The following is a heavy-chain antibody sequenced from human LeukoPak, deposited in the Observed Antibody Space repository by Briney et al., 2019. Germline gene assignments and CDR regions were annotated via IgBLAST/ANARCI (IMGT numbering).Heavy chain of an antibody. Sequence: PGGSLRLSCAASGFSFSSSWMTWVRQAPGKGLEWVATIKQDGSEKFYVNSVKGRFTISRDNTKDSLYLQMNSLRAEDTAIYYCAREYASSSGNVFDYWGPGTLVTVSS. V-gene: IGHV3-7*01. CDR3: AREYASSSGNVFDY. CDR1: GFSFSSSW. CDR2: IKQDGSEK. D-gene: IGHD6-6*01. J-gene: IGHJ4*02.